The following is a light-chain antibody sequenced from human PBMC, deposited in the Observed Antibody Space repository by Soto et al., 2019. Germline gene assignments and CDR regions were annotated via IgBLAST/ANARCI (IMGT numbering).Light chain of an antibody. V-gene: IGLV2-14*01. J-gene: IGLJ1*01. CDR1: SGDIGDYNY. CDR2: DVS. Sequence: QSALTQPASVSGSPGQSITISCVGTSGDIGDYNYVSWYQQHPGKVPKVIIYDVSNRPSGVSYRFSGTKSGNTASLTVSGLQAEAEVDYFCFPYTGGATPIFGPGTRVPAL. CDR3: FPYTGGATPI.